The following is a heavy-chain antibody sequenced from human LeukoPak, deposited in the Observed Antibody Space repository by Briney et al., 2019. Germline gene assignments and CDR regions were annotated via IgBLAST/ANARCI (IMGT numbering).Heavy chain of an antibody. CDR1: GFTFSSYA. D-gene: IGHD6-13*01. CDR3: ARGPIAAGYFQH. Sequence: GGSLRLSCAASGFTFSSYAMHWVRQAPGKGLEWVAVISYDGSNKYYADPVKGRFTISRDNSKNTLYLQMNSLRAEDTAVYYCARGPIAAGYFQHWGQGTLVTVSS. CDR2: ISYDGSNK. J-gene: IGHJ1*01. V-gene: IGHV3-30-3*01.